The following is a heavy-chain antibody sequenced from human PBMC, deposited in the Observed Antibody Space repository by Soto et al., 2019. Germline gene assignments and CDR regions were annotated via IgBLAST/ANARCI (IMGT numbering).Heavy chain of an antibody. D-gene: IGHD5-18*01. CDR2: IIPIFGTA. CDR1: GGTFSSYA. Sequence: QVQLVQSGAEVKKPGSSVKVSCEASGGTFSSYALSWVRQVPGQGLEWMGGIIPIFGTANYAQKFQGRVTITAVKSRTTAYMELNSLRSEDTAVYYCARVPIGYSYGTHYYGMDVWGQGTTVTVPS. CDR3: ARVPIGYSYGTHYYGMDV. V-gene: IGHV1-69*06. J-gene: IGHJ6*02.